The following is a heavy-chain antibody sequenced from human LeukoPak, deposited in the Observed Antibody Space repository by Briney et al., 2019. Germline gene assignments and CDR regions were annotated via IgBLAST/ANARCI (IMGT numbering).Heavy chain of an antibody. CDR1: GFTFSSYW. Sequence: GGSLRLSCAASGFTFSSYWMSWVRQAPGKGLEWVANIKQDGSEKYYVDSVKGRFTISRDNAKNSLYLQMNSLRAEDTAVYYCASLSYGGYADFDYWGQGTLVTVSS. V-gene: IGHV3-7*03. D-gene: IGHD2-2*01. J-gene: IGHJ4*02. CDR3: ASLSYGGYADFDY. CDR2: IKQDGSEK.